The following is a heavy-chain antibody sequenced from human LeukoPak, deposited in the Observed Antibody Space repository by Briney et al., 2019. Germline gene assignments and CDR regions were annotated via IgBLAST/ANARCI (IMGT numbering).Heavy chain of an antibody. CDR1: GGTFSSYA. CDR2: IIPIFGTA. D-gene: IGHD5-18*01. Sequence: GASVKVSCKASGGTFSSYAISWVRQAPGQGLEWMGGIIPIFGTANYAQKFQGRVTITTDESTSTAYMELSSLRSEDTAVYYCARLGRGYSYGLLDYWGQGTLVTVSS. J-gene: IGHJ4*02. CDR3: ARLGRGYSYGLLDY. V-gene: IGHV1-69*05.